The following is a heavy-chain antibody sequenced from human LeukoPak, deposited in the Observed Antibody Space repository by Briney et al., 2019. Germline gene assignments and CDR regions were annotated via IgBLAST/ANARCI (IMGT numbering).Heavy chain of an antibody. CDR3: ARATPYYYDSSAFDI. CDR1: GGSISSGSYY. Sequence: SETLSLTCTVSGGSISSGSYYWSWIRQPAGKGLEWIGRIYTSGSTNYNPSLKSRVTISVDTSKNQFSLKLSSVTAADTAVYYCARATPYYYDSSAFDIWGQGTMVTVSS. D-gene: IGHD3-22*01. J-gene: IGHJ3*02. V-gene: IGHV4-61*02. CDR2: IYTSGST.